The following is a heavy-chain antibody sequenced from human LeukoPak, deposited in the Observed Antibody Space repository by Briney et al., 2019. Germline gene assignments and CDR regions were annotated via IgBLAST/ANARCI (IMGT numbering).Heavy chain of an antibody. Sequence: SETLSLTCAVYGGSFSGYYWSWIRQAAGKGLEWIGRISSSGSTDYNASLKSRVTMSVDTSKNQLSLKVISVTAADTAVYYCARVKIKGGITIFKEYHYMDVWGKGTTVTVSS. D-gene: IGHD3-3*01. V-gene: IGHV4-59*10. CDR2: ISSSGST. CDR3: ARVKIKGGITIFKEYHYMDV. CDR1: GGSFSGYY. J-gene: IGHJ6*03.